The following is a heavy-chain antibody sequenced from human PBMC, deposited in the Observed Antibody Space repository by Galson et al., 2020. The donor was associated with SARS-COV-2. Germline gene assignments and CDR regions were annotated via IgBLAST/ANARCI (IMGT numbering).Heavy chain of an antibody. CDR1: GGSFSGYS. J-gene: IGHJ6*03. D-gene: IGHD3-10*01. V-gene: IGHV4-34*01. CDR3: ARGHRGVVPSPVLGLGSFYAYYYMDV. CDR2: INNSGNT. Sequence: SETLSLTCAVYGGSFSGYSWSWIRQPPGKGLEWIGEINNSGNTNYSPSLKSRVTLSVDTSKNQFSLNLRSLTAADTGLYYCARGHRGVVPSPVLGLGSFYAYYYMDVWGKGTTVTVSS.